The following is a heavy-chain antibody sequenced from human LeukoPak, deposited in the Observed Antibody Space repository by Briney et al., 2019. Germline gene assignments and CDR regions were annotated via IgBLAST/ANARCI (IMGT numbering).Heavy chain of an antibody. D-gene: IGHD3-3*01. V-gene: IGHV4-59*01. CDR2: IYYSGST. CDR1: GGSISSYY. CDR3: ARSSAGVVIIPKV. J-gene: IGHJ4*02. Sequence: SETLSLTCTVSGGSISSYYWSWIRQPPGKGLEWIGYIYYSGSTNYNPSLKSRVTISVDTSKNQFSLKLSSVTAAETAVYYCARSSAGVVIIPKVWGQGTLVTVSS.